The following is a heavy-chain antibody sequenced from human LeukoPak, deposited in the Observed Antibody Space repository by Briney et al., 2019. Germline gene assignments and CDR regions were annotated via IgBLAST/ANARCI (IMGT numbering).Heavy chain of an antibody. CDR2: IKEDGSEE. D-gene: IGHD1-14*01. CDR1: GFTFSSYW. CDR3: ARNCLGGNRYNVFNL. Sequence: GGSLRLSCAASGFTFSSYWMSWVRQAPGKGLECVANIKEDGSEEDYVDSVKGRFSISRDNAKNSLYLQMNSLRAEDTAVYYWARNCLGGNRYNVFNLWGKGTMSPSLQ. V-gene: IGHV3-7*01. J-gene: IGHJ3*01.